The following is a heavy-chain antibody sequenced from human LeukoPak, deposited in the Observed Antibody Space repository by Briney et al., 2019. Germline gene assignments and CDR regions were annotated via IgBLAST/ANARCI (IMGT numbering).Heavy chain of an antibody. CDR3: AKEYYYDSSGYGDY. CDR2: ISGSGGST. D-gene: IGHD3-22*01. V-gene: IGHV3-23*01. Sequence: GGSLRLSCAASGFTFSSDAMSWVRQAPGKGLEWVSAISGSGGSTYYADSVKGRFTISRDNSKNTLYLQMNSLRAEDTAVYYCAKEYYYDSSGYGDYWDQGTLVTVSS. J-gene: IGHJ4*02. CDR1: GFTFSSDA.